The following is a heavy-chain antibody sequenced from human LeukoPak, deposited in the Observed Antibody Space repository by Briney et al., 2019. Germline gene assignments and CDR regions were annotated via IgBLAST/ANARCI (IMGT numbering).Heavy chain of an antibody. Sequence: PGGPLRLSCAASGFTFSSYELYWVRQAPGKGLEWFSYISSRSITIKYADSVRGRYTISRDDARESLYLQMNTLRAEDTAIYYCGASRQYVGAFDIWGQGTLVTVSS. CDR3: GASRQYVGAFDI. CDR1: GFTFSSYE. V-gene: IGHV3-48*03. J-gene: IGHJ3*02. D-gene: IGHD3-16*01. CDR2: ISSRSITI.